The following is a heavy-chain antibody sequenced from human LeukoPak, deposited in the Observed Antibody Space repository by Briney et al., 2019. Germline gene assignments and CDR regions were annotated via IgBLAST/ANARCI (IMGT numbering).Heavy chain of an antibody. CDR1: GDSVSSNSAA. V-gene: IGHV6-1*01. D-gene: IGHD6-19*01. CDR3: AREARIAVAAPNWFDP. Sequence: SQTLSLTCAISGDSVSSNSAAWNWIRQSPSSGLEWLGRTYYRSKWYNDYAVSVKSRITINPDTSKNQFSLQLNSVTPEDTAVYYCAREARIAVAAPNWFDPWGQGTLVTVSS. J-gene: IGHJ5*02. CDR2: TYYRSKWYN.